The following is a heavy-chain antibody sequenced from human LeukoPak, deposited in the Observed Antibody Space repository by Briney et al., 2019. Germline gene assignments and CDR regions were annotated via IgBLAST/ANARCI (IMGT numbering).Heavy chain of an antibody. J-gene: IGHJ4*02. CDR2: IYYSGST. CDR3: ARLGFCFDSHCLDDY. D-gene: IGHD2-15*01. Sequence: ETLSLTCTVSGGSISSHYWSWIRQPPGKGLEYVGYIYYSGSTNYNPSLKSRVTISVDTSKNQFSLKLRSVTAADTAVYFCARLGFCFDSHCLDDYWGQGTLVTVSS. CDR1: GGSISSHY. V-gene: IGHV4-59*11.